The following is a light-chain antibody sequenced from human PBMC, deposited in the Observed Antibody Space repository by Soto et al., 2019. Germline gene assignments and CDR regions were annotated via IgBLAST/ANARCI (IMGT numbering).Light chain of an antibody. J-gene: IGKJ1*01. CDR1: QSVLRW. CDR3: QHYSTYSAT. V-gene: IGKV1-5*03. CDR2: ETS. Sequence: DIQMTQSPSTLSASVGDRVTITCRASQSVLRWLAWYQQKPGKAPNLLIFETSRLRSGVPSRFSGSGSEPEFTLTISSLQPNDFAPYYCQHYSTYSATFGQGTKVEI.